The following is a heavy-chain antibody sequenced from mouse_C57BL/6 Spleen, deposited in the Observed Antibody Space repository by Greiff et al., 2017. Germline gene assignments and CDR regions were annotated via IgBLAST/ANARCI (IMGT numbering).Heavy chain of an antibody. J-gene: IGHJ2*01. CDR2: IDPETGGT. Sequence: QVQLQQSGAELVRPGASVTLSCKASGYTFTDYEMHWVKQTPVHGLEWIGAIDPETGGTAYNQKFKGKAILTADKSSSTAFMGLRSLTSEDSAVYYCTRCYCGSSSRYWGQGTTRTVSS. CDR3: TRCYCGSSSRY. V-gene: IGHV1-15*01. D-gene: IGHD1-1*01. CDR1: GYTFTDYE.